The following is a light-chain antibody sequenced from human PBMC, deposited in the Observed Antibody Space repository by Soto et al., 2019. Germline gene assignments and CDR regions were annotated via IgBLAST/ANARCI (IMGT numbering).Light chain of an antibody. Sequence: DIRVTQSPSTLSSSLGDRVTITCRASQSLNNYLAWYQQTPGKAPKLLIYDASTLERGVPSRFSGTGSGTEFTLTISSLHPDDFATYYCQQYHRSSITFGQGTRLEIK. V-gene: IGKV1-5*01. CDR3: QQYHRSSIT. CDR2: DAS. J-gene: IGKJ5*01. CDR1: QSLNNY.